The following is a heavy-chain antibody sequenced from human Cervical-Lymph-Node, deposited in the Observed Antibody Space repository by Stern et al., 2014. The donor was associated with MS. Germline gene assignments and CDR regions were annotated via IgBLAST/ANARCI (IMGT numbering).Heavy chain of an antibody. V-gene: IGHV1-69*01. CDR2: IIPIFGSS. CDR3: ASLTVAAIHPNN. Sequence: QMQLVQSGAEVKKPGSSVKVSCKASGGTFSTYPISWVRQAPGQGLEWMGGIIPIFGSSNYAQKFQGRVTISADGSTRTAFIELSNLRSEDSAVYYRASLTVAAIHPNNWGQGTQVTVSS. J-gene: IGHJ4*02. CDR1: GGTFSTYP. D-gene: IGHD2-2*02.